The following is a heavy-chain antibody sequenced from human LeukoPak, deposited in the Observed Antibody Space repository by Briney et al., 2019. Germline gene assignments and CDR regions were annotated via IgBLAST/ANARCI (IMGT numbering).Heavy chain of an antibody. Sequence: SQTLSLTCTVSGGSISSYYWSWIRQPPGKGLEWIGYIYCSGSTNYNPSLKSRVTISVDTSKNQFSLKLSSVTAADTAVYYCARGPNSSGIFDYWGQGTLVTVSS. J-gene: IGHJ4*02. CDR3: ARGPNSSGIFDY. CDR1: GGSISSYY. V-gene: IGHV4-59*01. CDR2: IYCSGST. D-gene: IGHD6-19*01.